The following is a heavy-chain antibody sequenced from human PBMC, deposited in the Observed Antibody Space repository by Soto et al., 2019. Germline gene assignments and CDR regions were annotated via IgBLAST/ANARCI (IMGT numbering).Heavy chain of an antibody. D-gene: IGHD3-10*01. Sequence: QEQLVQAGAEVKKPGSSVRISCRASGGTFSNDAVSWVRQAPGQVLQWMGGIIPIFGTTHYAQKFQGRVTITAEQSTATAYMELRSVTSEDTAVYYCATGLRTGNYGMDVWGQGTAVTVSS. CDR2: IIPIFGTT. CDR1: GGTFSNDA. V-gene: IGHV1-69*01. CDR3: ATGLRTGNYGMDV. J-gene: IGHJ6*02.